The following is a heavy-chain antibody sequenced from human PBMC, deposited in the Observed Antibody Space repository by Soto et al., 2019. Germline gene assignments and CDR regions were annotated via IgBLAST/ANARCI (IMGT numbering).Heavy chain of an antibody. CDR2: ISGSGGST. J-gene: IGHJ4*02. V-gene: IGHV3-23*01. Sequence: EVQLLESGGGLVQPGGSLRLSCAASGFTFSSYAMSWVRQAPGKGLEWGSAISGSGGSTYYADSAKGRFTISRDNYKNTLYLQMNSLRAEDTAVYYCAKDLGGWEPSLVEYWGQGTLVTVSS. D-gene: IGHD1-26*01. CDR3: AKDLGGWEPSLVEY. CDR1: GFTFSSYA.